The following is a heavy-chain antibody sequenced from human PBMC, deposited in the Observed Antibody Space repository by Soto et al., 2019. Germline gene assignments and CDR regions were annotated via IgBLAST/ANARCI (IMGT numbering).Heavy chain of an antibody. J-gene: IGHJ3*02. CDR2: IWYEGLNI. Sequence: QVQLVESGGGVVQPGTSLRLSCAASGFTFSTYGMHWVRQTPGKGLEWVAIIWYEGLNIYYADSVKGRFTISRDDSKNTVYLEMNSLRPGDTAVYYCARAGPYGGSDCYPWAFDIWGHGTVVTVSS. CDR3: ARAGPYGGSDCYPWAFDI. V-gene: IGHV3-33*01. CDR1: GFTFSTYG. D-gene: IGHD2-21*02.